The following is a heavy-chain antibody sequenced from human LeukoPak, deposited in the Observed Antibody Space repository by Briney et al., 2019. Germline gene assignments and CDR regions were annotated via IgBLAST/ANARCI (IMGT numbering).Heavy chain of an antibody. V-gene: IGHV3-23*01. CDR3: EKDDAWLRFGE. Sequence: GGSLRLSCAASGFTFSNHGMNWVRQAPGKGLEWVSGISPSGDITYYADSVKGRFTISRDNSKNTVYLQVISLTAEDTAVYYCEKDDAWLRFGEWSQGTLVTVSS. CDR1: GFTFSNHG. J-gene: IGHJ4*02. D-gene: IGHD3-10*01. CDR2: ISPSGDIT.